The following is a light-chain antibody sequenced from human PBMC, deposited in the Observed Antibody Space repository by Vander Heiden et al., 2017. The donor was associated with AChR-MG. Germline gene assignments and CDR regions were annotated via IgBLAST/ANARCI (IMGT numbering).Light chain of an antibody. J-gene: IGKJ1*01. CDR1: QSSSNY. CDR2: AAS. Sequence: DIQMTQSPSSLSASVGDRITITCRASQSSSNYLNWYQQKPGKTPKLLIYAASYLQSGVPSRFSGSASGTDFTLTISSLQPEDFATYYCQQTDSIPLTFGQGTKVEIK. V-gene: IGKV1-39*01. CDR3: QQTDSIPLT.